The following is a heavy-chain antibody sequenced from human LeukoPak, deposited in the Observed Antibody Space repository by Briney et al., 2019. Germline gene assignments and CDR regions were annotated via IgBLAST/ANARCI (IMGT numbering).Heavy chain of an antibody. CDR1: GGSISSSSYY. CDR2: IYYSGST. D-gene: IGHD1-26*01. Sequence: SETLSLTCTVSGGSISSSSYYWGWIRQPPGKGLEWIGSIYYSGSTYYNPSLKGRVTISVDTSKNQFSLKLSSVTAADTAVYYCARGRGSYYRYFDYWGQGTLVTVSS. V-gene: IGHV4-39*01. J-gene: IGHJ4*02. CDR3: ARGRGSYYRYFDY.